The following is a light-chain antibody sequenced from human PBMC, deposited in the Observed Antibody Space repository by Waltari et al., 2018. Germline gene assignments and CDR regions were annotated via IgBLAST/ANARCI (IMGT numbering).Light chain of an antibody. CDR3: SSFTGSGVL. Sequence: QSALTQPASVSGSPGQSITISCTGTSSDIGSYVYASWYQQHPGKAPKLLIYDVSNRPSGVSYRCSASKSGDTASRTISGLQADDEADYYCSSFTGSGVLFGGGTKVTVL. CDR1: SSDIGSYVY. J-gene: IGLJ2*01. CDR2: DVS. V-gene: IGLV2-14*03.